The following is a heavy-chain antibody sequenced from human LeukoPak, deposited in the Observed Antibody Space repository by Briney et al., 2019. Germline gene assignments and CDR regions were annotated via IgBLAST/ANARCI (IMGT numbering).Heavy chain of an antibody. CDR1: GYTFTSYG. CDR2: VSTYNGDT. V-gene: IGHV1-18*01. D-gene: IGHD3-9*01. J-gene: IGHJ4*02. CDR3: ARDPGQYYDILTGYYTPYYFDY. Sequence: ASVKVSCKASGYTFTSYGISWVRQAPGQGLEWMGWVSTYNGDTDYAQKLQGRVTMTTDTSTSTAYMELRSLRSDDTAVYYCARDPGQYYDILTGYYTPYYFDYWGQGTLVTVSS.